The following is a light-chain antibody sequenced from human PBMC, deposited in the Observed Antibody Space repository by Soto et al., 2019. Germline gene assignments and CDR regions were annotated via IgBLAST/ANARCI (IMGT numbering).Light chain of an antibody. V-gene: IGLV2-11*01. J-gene: IGLJ1*01. CDR3: CSYAGSYTYV. CDR1: SGDVGGYNY. CDR2: DVS. Sequence: QSALAQPRSVSGSPGQSVTISCTGSSGDVGGYNYVSWFQHHPGRAPKLLIYDVSRRPSAVPDRFSGSRSGNTASLTISGLQAEDEADYYCCSYAGSYTYVFGTGTKLTV.